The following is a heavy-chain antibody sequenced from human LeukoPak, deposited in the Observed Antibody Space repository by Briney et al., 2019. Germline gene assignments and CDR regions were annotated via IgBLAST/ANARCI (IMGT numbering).Heavy chain of an antibody. J-gene: IGHJ5*02. CDR1: GDSISSYY. V-gene: IGHV4-59*01. CDR2: THYSGNT. CDR3: AIASSGYYGNWFDP. Sequence: SETLSLTCTVSGDSISSYYWSWVRQPPGKGLEWIGYTHYSGNTNYNPYLKSRVTISVDTSQNQLSLELGSVTDAVTAVYYCAIASSGYYGNWFDPWGEGTLVTVS. D-gene: IGHD3-22*01.